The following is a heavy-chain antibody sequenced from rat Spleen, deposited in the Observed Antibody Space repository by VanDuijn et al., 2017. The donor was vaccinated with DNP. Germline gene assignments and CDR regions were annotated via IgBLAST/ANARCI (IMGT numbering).Heavy chain of an antibody. V-gene: IGHV5-7*01. CDR1: GFTFSDYN. Sequence: EVQLVETGGGVVQPGRSLKLSCVASGFTFSDYNLSWVRQAPKKGLEWVATISYDGSSTYYRDSVKGRFTISRDNAKSTLYLQMDSLRSEDTATYYCAPPGYWGQGVMVTVSS. D-gene: IGHD1-4*01. CDR3: APPGY. J-gene: IGHJ2*01. CDR2: ISYDGSST.